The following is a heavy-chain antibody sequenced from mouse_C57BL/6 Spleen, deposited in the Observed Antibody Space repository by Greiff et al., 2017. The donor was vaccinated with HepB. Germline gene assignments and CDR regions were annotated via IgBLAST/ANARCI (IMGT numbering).Heavy chain of an antibody. D-gene: IGHD2-1*01. CDR1: GFTFSDYY. CDR2: INYDGSST. V-gene: IGHV5-16*01. Sequence: DVKLVESEGGLVQPGSSMKLSCTASGFTFSDYYMAWVRQVPEKGLEWVANINYDGSSTYYLDSLKSRFIISRDNAKNILYLQMSSLKSEDTATYYCARAIYYGNYYFDYWGQGTTLTVSS. J-gene: IGHJ2*01. CDR3: ARAIYYGNYYFDY.